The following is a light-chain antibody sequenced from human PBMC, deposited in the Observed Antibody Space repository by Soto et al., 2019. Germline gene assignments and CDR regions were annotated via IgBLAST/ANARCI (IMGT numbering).Light chain of an antibody. V-gene: IGKV3-11*01. CDR1: ENINTY. Sequence: IVLTQSPATLSVSPGETATLSCRASENINTYLAWYQQKPGQAPKLLIYDASNRATGIPARFSASGSGTDFTITISSLEPEDFAVYYCQHRNNWPLTFGGGTKVEIK. CDR2: DAS. J-gene: IGKJ4*01. CDR3: QHRNNWPLT.